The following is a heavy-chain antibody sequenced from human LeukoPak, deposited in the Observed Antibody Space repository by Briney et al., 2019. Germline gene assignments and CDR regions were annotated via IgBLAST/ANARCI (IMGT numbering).Heavy chain of an antibody. J-gene: IGHJ4*02. Sequence: GGSLRLSCAASGFTFSSYAMHWVRQAPGKGLEWVAVISYDGSNKYYADSVKGRFAISRDNSKNTLYLQMNSLRAEDTAVYYCARDPGLQGYWGQGTLVTVSS. V-gene: IGHV3-30*09. D-gene: IGHD5-24*01. CDR2: ISYDGSNK. CDR3: ARDPGLQGY. CDR1: GFTFSSYA.